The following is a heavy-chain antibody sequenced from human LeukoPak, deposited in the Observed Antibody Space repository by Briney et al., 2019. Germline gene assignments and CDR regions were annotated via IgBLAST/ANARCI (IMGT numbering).Heavy chain of an antibody. CDR2: ISGSGGST. Sequence: GGTLRLSCEASGFTFSTYGINWVRQAPGKGLEWVSAISGSGGSTYYADSVKGRFTISRDNSKNTLYLQMNSLRAEDTAVYYCAKDQRDYYGSGSYGYFDYWGQGTLVTVSS. V-gene: IGHV3-23*01. D-gene: IGHD3-10*01. J-gene: IGHJ4*02. CDR1: GFTFSTYG. CDR3: AKDQRDYYGSGSYGYFDY.